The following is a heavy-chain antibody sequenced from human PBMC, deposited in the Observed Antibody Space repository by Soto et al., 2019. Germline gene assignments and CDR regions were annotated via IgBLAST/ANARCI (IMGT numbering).Heavy chain of an antibody. J-gene: IGHJ4*02. CDR2: IYSGGST. CDR1: GFTVSSNY. CDR3: ARSPAAAATYYFDY. D-gene: IGHD6-13*01. Sequence: GGSLRLSCAASGFTVSSNYMSWVRQAPGKGLEWVSVIYSGGSTYYADSVKGRFTISRDNSKNTLYLQMNSLRAEDTAVYYCARSPAAAATYYFDYWGQRTLVTVSS. V-gene: IGHV3-53*01.